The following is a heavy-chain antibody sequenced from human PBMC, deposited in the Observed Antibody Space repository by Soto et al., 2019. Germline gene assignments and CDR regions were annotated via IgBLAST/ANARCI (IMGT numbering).Heavy chain of an antibody. V-gene: IGHV3-48*01. D-gene: IGHD3-9*01. CDR1: GFTFSSYS. CDR2: ISSSSSTI. CDR3: ARAYEYYDILTGLSYGRDV. J-gene: IGHJ6*02. Sequence: GGSLRLSCAASGFTFSSYSMNWVRQAPGKGLEWVSYISSSSSTIYYADSVKGRFTISRDNAKNSLYLQMNSLRAEDTAVYYCARAYEYYDILTGLSYGRDVWGQGTTVTVSS.